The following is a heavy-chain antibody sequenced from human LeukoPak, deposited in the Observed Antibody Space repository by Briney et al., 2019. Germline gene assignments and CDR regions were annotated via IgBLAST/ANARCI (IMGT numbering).Heavy chain of an antibody. V-gene: IGHV3-30*03. D-gene: IGHD1-26*01. CDR3: AGGGSYLSAFDI. CDR1: GFTFSSYW. J-gene: IGHJ3*02. Sequence: GGSLRLSCAASGFTFSSYWMHWVRQAPGKGLEWVAVISYDGSNRYYADSVKGRFTISRDTSKNTLYLQMNSLRAEDTAVYYCAGGGSYLSAFDIWGQGTMVTVSS. CDR2: ISYDGSNR.